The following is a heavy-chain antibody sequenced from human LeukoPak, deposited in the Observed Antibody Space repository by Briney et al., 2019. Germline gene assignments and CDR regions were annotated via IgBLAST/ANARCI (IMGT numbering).Heavy chain of an antibody. CDR3: ARDLDFDY. Sequence: GGSLRLSCAASGFTFSSYSMNWVRQAPGKGLEWVSSISSSSSYIYYVDSVKGRFTISRDNAKNSLYLQMNSLRAEDTAVYYCARDLDFDYWGQGTLVTVSS. J-gene: IGHJ4*02. CDR1: GFTFSSYS. CDR2: ISSSSSYI. V-gene: IGHV3-21*01.